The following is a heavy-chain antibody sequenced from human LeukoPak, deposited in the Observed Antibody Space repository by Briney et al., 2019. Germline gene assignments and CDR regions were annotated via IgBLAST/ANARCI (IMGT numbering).Heavy chain of an antibody. CDR2: IYYSGST. J-gene: IGHJ3*02. Sequence: SETLSLTCTVSGGSISSSSYYWGWIRQPPGKGLEWIGSIYYSGSTYYNPSLKSRVTISVDTSKNQFSLKLSSVTAADTAVYYCAGQEIQLWFSYAFDIWGQGTMVTVSS. CDR1: GGSISSSSYY. D-gene: IGHD5-18*01. CDR3: AGQEIQLWFSYAFDI. V-gene: IGHV4-39*01.